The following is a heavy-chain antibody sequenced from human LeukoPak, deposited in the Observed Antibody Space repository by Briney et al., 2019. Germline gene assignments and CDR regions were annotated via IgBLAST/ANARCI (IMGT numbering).Heavy chain of an antibody. V-gene: IGHV3-7*01. CDR1: IFTFSTSW. CDR2: IKRDGSEK. D-gene: IGHD6-19*01. CDR3: ARLSTAVPDADY. Sequence: PGGSLRLSCAASIFTFSTSWMSWVRQAPGKGLEWVANIKRDGSEKYYVDSVKGRFTISRDNAQNSLYLQMNSLRVEDTAVYYCARLSTAVPDADYWGQGTLVTVSS. J-gene: IGHJ4*02.